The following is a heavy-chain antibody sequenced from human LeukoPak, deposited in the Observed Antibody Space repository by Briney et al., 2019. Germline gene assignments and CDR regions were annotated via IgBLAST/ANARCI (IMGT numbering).Heavy chain of an antibody. J-gene: IGHJ6*02. CDR3: ARELRRYSSSWYDHTQRGSRYGMDV. Sequence: KPSETLSLTCTVSGGSISSYYWSWIRQPPGKRLEWIGYIDYSGSTDYNPSLKSRVTMSVDTSKNQVSLKLSSVTAADTAVYYCARELRRYSSSWYDHTQRGSRYGMDVWGQGTTVTVSS. CDR2: IDYSGST. CDR1: GGSISSYY. V-gene: IGHV4-59*12. D-gene: IGHD6-13*01.